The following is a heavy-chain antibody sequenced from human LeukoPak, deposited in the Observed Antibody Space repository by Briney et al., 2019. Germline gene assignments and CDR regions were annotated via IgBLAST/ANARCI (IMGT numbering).Heavy chain of an antibody. CDR1: GGSLTGYY. CDR2: IYYSGST. CDR3: VSPRGFSYGYFDY. Sequence: SETLSLTCEVSGGSLTGYYWSWIRQPPGKGLEWIGYIYYSGSTNYNPSLKSRVTISADTSKNQFSLTLGSVSATDTAVYYCVSPRGFSYGYFDYWGQGTLVTVSS. J-gene: IGHJ4*02. V-gene: IGHV4-59*08. D-gene: IGHD5-18*01.